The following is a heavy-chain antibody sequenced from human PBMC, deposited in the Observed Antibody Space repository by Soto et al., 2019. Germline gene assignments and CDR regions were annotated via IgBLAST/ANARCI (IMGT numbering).Heavy chain of an antibody. J-gene: IGHJ6*02. Sequence: QMKLVESGGGVVQPGTSLRLSCVASGFTFSAFAMHWVRQAPGKGLEWVAISSYGGSNKYYGDSVQGRFTISRDNSRDTLYLQMNSLRDEDTAVYYCAKGPLRFPDYGDYAEYSYGMDVWGQGTTVTVSS. CDR3: AKGPLRFPDYGDYAEYSYGMDV. D-gene: IGHD4-17*01. CDR1: GFTFSAFA. V-gene: IGHV3-30*18. CDR2: SSYGGSNK.